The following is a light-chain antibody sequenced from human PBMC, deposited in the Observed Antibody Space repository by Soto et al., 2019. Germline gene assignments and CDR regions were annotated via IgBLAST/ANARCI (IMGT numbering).Light chain of an antibody. V-gene: IGKV3-20*01. CDR3: QQYGRSPRT. CDR2: GAS. J-gene: IGKJ1*01. CDR1: ESVTSSY. Sequence: EIVLTQSPGTLSLSPGERATLSCRASESVTSSYLAWYQHKPGQAPRLLIYGASSRATGIPDRFSGSGSGTDFTLTISRLDPEDFAVYYCQQYGRSPRTFGQGTKVEIK.